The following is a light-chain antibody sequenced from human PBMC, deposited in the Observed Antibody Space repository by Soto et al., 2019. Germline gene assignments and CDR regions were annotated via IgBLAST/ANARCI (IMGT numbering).Light chain of an antibody. CDR1: QSVSNKY. J-gene: IGKJ2*01. CDR3: QQYGSSPPYT. CDR2: GSS. Sequence: EVVLTQSPGTLSLSPGERATLSCRASQSVSNKYLAWDQQKPGQAPRLRIFGSSDSATGIPDRFSGSGSGTDFTRTISRLEPEEFAVYYCQQYGSSPPYTFGQGTKLEIK. V-gene: IGKV3-20*01.